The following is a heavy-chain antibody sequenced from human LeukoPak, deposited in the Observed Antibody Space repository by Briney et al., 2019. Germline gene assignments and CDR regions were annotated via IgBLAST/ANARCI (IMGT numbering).Heavy chain of an antibody. D-gene: IGHD6-19*01. J-gene: IGHJ4*02. CDR2: IYYSGST. V-gene: IGHV4-59*01. CDR3: ARVGGKGSGWYAYYFDY. Sequence: KPSETLSLTCTVSGGSISSYYWSWIRQPPGKGLEWIGYIYYSGSTNYNPSLKSRVTISVDTSKNQFSLKLSSATAADTAVYYCARVGGKGSGWYAYYFDYWGQGTLVTVSS. CDR1: GGSISSYY.